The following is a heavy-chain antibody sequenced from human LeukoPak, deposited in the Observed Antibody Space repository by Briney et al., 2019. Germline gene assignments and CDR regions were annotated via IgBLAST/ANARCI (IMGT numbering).Heavy chain of an antibody. J-gene: IGHJ4*02. CDR2: ISGSGGNT. CDR3: GKRKGSNHGEFDY. CDR1: GFTFSSYA. D-gene: IGHD6-13*01. V-gene: IGHV3-23*01. Sequence: GASLRLSCAASGFTFSSYAMSWVRQAPGTGLEWVSAISGSGGNTYYADSAKGRFTISRNNSKNTLYLQMNSLRAEDTAVYHCGKRKGSNHGEFDYWGQGTLVTVSA.